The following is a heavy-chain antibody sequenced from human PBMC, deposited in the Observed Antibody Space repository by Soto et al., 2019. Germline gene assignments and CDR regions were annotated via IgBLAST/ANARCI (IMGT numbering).Heavy chain of an antibody. CDR3: ATMGTPATGLYYFDY. V-gene: IGHV4-4*02. D-gene: IGHD2-15*01. J-gene: IGHJ4*02. CDR1: GGSISSSNW. CDR2: IYHSGST. Sequence: SETLSLTCAVSGGSISSSNWWNWVRQPPGKGLEWIGEIYHSGSTNYNPSLKSRVTISVDTSKNQFSLNLSFVTAADTAVYYCATMGTPATGLYYFDYWGQGTLVTVSS.